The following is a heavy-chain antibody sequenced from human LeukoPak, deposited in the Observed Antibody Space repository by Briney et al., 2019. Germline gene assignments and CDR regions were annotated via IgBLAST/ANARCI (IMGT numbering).Heavy chain of an antibody. Sequence: ASVKVSCKVSGYTLTELSMHWVRQAPGKGLEWMGGFDPEDGETIYAQKFQGRVTMTEDTSTDTAYMELSSLRSEDTAVYYCATSGGHKWELYAFDIWGQGTMVTVSS. D-gene: IGHD1-26*01. J-gene: IGHJ3*02. CDR2: FDPEDGET. CDR3: ATSGGHKWELYAFDI. V-gene: IGHV1-24*01. CDR1: GYTLTELS.